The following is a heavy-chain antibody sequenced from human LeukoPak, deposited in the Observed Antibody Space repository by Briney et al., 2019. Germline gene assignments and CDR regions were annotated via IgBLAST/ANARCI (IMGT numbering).Heavy chain of an antibody. D-gene: IGHD2-2*01. CDR3: AREGSTSTYWYFDL. CDR2: IYHSGST. J-gene: IGHJ2*01. CDR1: GYSISSGYY. V-gene: IGHV4-38-2*02. Sequence: SETLSLTCTVSGYSISSGYYWGWIRQPPGKGLEWIGSIYHSGSTYYNPSLKSRVTISVDTSKNQFSLKLSSVTAADTAVYYCAREGSTSTYWYFDLWGRGTLVTVSS.